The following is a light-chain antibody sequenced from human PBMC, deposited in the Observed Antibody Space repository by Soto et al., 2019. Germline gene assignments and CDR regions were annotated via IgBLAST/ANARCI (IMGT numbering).Light chain of an antibody. V-gene: IGKV3-15*01. CDR3: PQNNKWPPVT. Sequence: EIVLTQSPGTLSLSPGERATLSCRASQSVSSSYLAWYQQKPGQAPRLLIYGASSRATGIPDRFSGGGSGTEFTLTISSLQSEDFAFYYCPQNNKWPPVTFGGGTKVDIK. J-gene: IGKJ4*01. CDR2: GAS. CDR1: QSVSSSY.